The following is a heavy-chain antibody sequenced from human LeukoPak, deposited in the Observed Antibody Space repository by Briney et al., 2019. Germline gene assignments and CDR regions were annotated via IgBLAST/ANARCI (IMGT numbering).Heavy chain of an antibody. CDR2: IYYSGST. Sequence: SETLSLTCTVSGGSISSSSYYWGWIRQPPGKGLEWIGSIYYSGSTYYNPSLKSRVTISVDTSKNQFSLKLSSVTAADTAVYYCARGLGSSSWVYYYYGMDVWGQGTTVTVSS. V-gene: IGHV4-39*01. CDR1: GGSISSSSYY. J-gene: IGHJ6*02. CDR3: ARGLGSSSWVYYYYGMDV. D-gene: IGHD6-13*01.